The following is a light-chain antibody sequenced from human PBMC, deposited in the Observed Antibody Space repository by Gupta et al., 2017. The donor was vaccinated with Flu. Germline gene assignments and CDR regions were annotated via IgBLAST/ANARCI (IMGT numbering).Light chain of an antibody. CDR3: QQRSNWPPDT. CDR1: QSVSSY. V-gene: IGKV3-11*01. J-gene: IGKJ2*01. Sequence: DIVLTQSPATLPLSPGEKATLSCRASQSVSSYLAWYQQKPGQAPRLLIYDASNRAPGIPARFSGSGSGTDFTLTISSLEPEDFAVYYCQQRSNWPPDTFGQGTKLEIK. CDR2: DAS.